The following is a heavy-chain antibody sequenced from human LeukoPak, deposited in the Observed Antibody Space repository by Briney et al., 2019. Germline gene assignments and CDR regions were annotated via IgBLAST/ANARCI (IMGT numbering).Heavy chain of an antibody. V-gene: IGHV4-34*01. D-gene: IGHD1-26*01. Sequence: SETLSLTCAVYGGSFSGYYWSWIRQPPGKGLEWIGEINRSGSTNYNPSLKSRVTISVDTSKNQFSLKLSPVTAADTAVYYCARQNLGATTYWGQGTLVTVSS. CDR3: ARQNLGATTY. J-gene: IGHJ4*02. CDR1: GGSFSGYY. CDR2: INRSGST.